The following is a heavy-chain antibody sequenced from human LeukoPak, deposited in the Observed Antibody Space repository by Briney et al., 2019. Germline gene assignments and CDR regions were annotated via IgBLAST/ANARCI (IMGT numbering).Heavy chain of an antibody. CDR1: GYTFTGYY. CDR2: INPNSGGT. V-gene: IGHV1-2*02. J-gene: IGHJ4*02. CDR3: ARRYCSGGNCYYYFDY. D-gene: IGHD2-15*01. Sequence: GASVKVSCKASGYTFTGYYMHWVRQAPGQGLEWMGWINPNSGGTNYAQKFQGRVTMTRDTSISTAYMELSRLRSDDTAVYYCARRYCSGGNCYYYFDYWGQGTLVTVSS.